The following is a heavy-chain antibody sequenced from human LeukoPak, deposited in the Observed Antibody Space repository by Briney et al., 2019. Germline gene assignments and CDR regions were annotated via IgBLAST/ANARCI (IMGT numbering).Heavy chain of an antibody. D-gene: IGHD1-26*01. CDR1: GGSITSYY. CDR3: ARVGSGGSSYYIDY. V-gene: IGHV4-59*01. CDR2: IYYSGST. Sequence: SETLSLTCTVSGGSITSYYWSWIRQPPGKGLEWIGYIYYSGSTNYNPSLKSRVTISEDTSKNQFSLKLSSATAADTAVYYCARVGSGGSSYYIDYWGQGTLVTVSS. J-gene: IGHJ4*02.